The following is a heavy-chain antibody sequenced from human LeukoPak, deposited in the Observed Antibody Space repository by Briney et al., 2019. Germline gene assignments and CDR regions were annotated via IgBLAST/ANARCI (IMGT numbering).Heavy chain of an antibody. Sequence: PGGSLRLSCAASGFTFSDYAMSWVRQAPGKGLEWVSGLNWNGGSTGYADSVKGRFTISRDNAKNSLYLQMNSLRAEDTALYYCARVLTGNDYWGQGTLVTVSS. CDR2: LNWNGGST. V-gene: IGHV3-20*04. D-gene: IGHD1-1*01. CDR1: GFTFSDYA. CDR3: ARVLTGNDY. J-gene: IGHJ4*02.